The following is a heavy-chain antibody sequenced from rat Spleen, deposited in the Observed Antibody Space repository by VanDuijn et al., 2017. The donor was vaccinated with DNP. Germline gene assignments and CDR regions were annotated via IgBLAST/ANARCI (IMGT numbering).Heavy chain of an antibody. CDR2: VSHEGSST. Sequence: EVQLVESGGGLVQPGGSMKLSCVASGFTFTDFYMAWVRQAPKKGLEWVASVSHEGSSTYYEDSVKGRLTISRDNAKSTLYLQMNSLRSEYTAMYYCVRPDVYYGLEDWSANWGQGTLVTVSS. V-gene: IGHV5-22*01. D-gene: IGHD1-6*01. CDR1: GFTFTDFY. CDR3: VRPDVYYGLEDWSAN. J-gene: IGHJ3*01.